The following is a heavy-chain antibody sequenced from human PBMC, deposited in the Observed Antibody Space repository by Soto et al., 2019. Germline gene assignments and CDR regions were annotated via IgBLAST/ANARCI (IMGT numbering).Heavy chain of an antibody. CDR3: ARESSGLVRSLDH. V-gene: IGHV4-4*07. CDR1: GGSSSSYF. Sequence: QVQLQESGPGLVKPSETLSLTCAVSGGSSSSYFWSWIRQPAGKGLEWIGRIYTSGLTNYNPSLKSRVTMSVDTSKNQFSLNLTSVTAADTAVYYCARESSGLVRSLDHWGQGTLVTVSS. J-gene: IGHJ4*02. CDR2: IYTSGLT. D-gene: IGHD3-10*01.